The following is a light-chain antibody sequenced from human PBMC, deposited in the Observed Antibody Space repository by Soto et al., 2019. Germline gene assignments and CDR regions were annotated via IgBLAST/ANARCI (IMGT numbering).Light chain of an antibody. J-gene: IGLJ2*01. Sequence: QSVLTQPPSASGTPGLRVTISCSGGSSNIGSNTVNWYQQHPGRAPKLMIYEVRKRPSGVPDRFSGSKSDNTASLTVSGLQAEDEADYYCSSYAGNNNFVVFGGGTKVTVL. CDR3: SSYAGNNNFVV. CDR2: EVR. V-gene: IGLV2-8*01. CDR1: SSNIGSNT.